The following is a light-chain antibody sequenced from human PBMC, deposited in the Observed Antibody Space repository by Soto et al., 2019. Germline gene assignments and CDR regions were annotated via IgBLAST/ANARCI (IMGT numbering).Light chain of an antibody. CDR1: QSVNNY. CDR3: QQYNSYWT. Sequence: EIVMKQSPATLSVSPGEGATLSCRASQSVNNYLAWYQRKPGQVPRLLIYGASTRATGIPARFSGSGSGTEFTLTISSLQSEDFATYYCQQYNSYWTFGQGTKVDIK. V-gene: IGKV3-15*01. CDR2: GAS. J-gene: IGKJ1*01.